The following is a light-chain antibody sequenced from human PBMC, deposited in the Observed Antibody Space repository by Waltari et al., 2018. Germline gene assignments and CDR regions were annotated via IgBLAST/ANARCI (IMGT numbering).Light chain of an antibody. CDR1: QSVSNY. J-gene: IGKJ4*01. CDR3: QQRSNWPPLT. V-gene: IGKV3-11*01. Sequence: EIVLTQSPATLSLSPGERATLSCRASQSVSNYLAWYQQKPGQAPRLLIYEASNRATGIPARFSGSGSGTDFTLTISSLEPEDFAVYYCQQRSNWPPLTFGGGTKVEMK. CDR2: EAS.